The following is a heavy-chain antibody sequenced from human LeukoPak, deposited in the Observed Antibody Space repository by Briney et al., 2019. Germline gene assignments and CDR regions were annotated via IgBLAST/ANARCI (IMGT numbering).Heavy chain of an antibody. J-gene: IGHJ3*02. D-gene: IGHD1-20*01. CDR2: IYYSGST. CDR1: GGSISSYY. CDR3: ARRAPIAGDNAFDI. Sequence: SETLSLTCTVSGGSISSYYWSCIRQPPGKGLEWIANIYYSGSTNYSPSLKSRVTVSVDTSKNQFSLRLSSVTAADTAVYYCARRAPIAGDNAFDIWGQGTMVTVSS. V-gene: IGHV4-59*08.